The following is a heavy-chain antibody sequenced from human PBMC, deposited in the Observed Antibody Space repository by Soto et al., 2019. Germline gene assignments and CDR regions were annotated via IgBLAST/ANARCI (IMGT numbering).Heavy chain of an antibody. V-gene: IGHV3-23*01. CDR1: GFSFRKYA. D-gene: IGHD3-10*01. Sequence: EVQLLESGGGLVQPGGSLRLSCAASGFSFRKYAMSWVRQAPGKGLEWISTLTGSSSNIYYADSVKGRFAISRDNSRNTLYLQMNSLTAEDTAVYYCANGRATYGLLTHDYWGQGTLVTVSS. CDR2: LTGSSSNI. CDR3: ANGRATYGLLTHDY. J-gene: IGHJ4*02.